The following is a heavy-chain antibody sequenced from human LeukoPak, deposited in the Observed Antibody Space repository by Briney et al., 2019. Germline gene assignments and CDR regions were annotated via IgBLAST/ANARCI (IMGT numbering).Heavy chain of an antibody. D-gene: IGHD3-10*01. V-gene: IGHV3-23*01. CDR3: ATLGSSYYYGSGTQG. CDR2: ISGSGGST. Sequence: GGSLRLSCAASGFTFSSYAMHWVRQAPGKGLEWVSAISGSGGSTYYADSVKGRFTISRDNSKNTLYLQMNSLRAEDTAVYYCATLGSSYYYGSGTQGWGQGTLVTVSS. CDR1: GFTFSSYA. J-gene: IGHJ4*02.